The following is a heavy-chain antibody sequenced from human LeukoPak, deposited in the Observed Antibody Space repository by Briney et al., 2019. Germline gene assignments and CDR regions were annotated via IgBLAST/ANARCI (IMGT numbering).Heavy chain of an antibody. J-gene: IGHJ4*02. CDR3: ARVSSGYYYVHDY. CDR1: GGSFSGYY. Sequence: PSETLSLTCAVYGGSFSGYYWSWIRQPPGKGLEWIGEINHSGSTNYNPSLKSRVTISVDTSKNQFSLKLSSVTAADTAVYYCARVSSGYYYVHDYWGQGTLVTVSS. V-gene: IGHV4-34*01. CDR2: INHSGST. D-gene: IGHD3-22*01.